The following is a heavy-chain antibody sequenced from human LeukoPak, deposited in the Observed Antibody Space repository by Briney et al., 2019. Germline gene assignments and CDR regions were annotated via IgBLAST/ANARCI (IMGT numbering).Heavy chain of an antibody. J-gene: IGHJ4*02. CDR3: ARVSQTPGGRGYFDY. D-gene: IGHD2-15*01. Sequence: GGSLRLSCAASGFTFSSYSVNWVRQAPGKGLEWVSYISSSSSTIYYADSVKGRFTISRDNAKNSLYLQVNSLRAEDTAVYYCARVSQTPGGRGYFDYWGQGTLVTVSS. CDR1: GFTFSSYS. CDR2: ISSSSSTI. V-gene: IGHV3-48*01.